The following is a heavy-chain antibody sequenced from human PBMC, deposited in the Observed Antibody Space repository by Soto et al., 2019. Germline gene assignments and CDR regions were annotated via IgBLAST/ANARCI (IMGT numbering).Heavy chain of an antibody. CDR1: GGTFSSYA. Sequence: GASVKVSCKASGGTFSSYAISWVRQAPGQGLEWMGGIIPIFGTANYAQKFQGRVTITADESTSTAYMELSSLRSGDTAVYYCARGGYSGYDYDWFDPWGQGTLVTVSS. CDR3: ARGGYSGYDYDWFDP. V-gene: IGHV1-69*13. CDR2: IIPIFGTA. D-gene: IGHD5-12*01. J-gene: IGHJ5*02.